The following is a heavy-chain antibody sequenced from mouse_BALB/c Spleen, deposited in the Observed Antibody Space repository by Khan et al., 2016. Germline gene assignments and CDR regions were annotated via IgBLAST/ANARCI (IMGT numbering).Heavy chain of an antibody. CDR1: GYAFSSYW. D-gene: IGHD2-1*01. V-gene: IGHV1-80*01. Sequence: QVQLQQSGAELVRPGSSVKISCKASGYAFSSYWMNWVKQRPGQGLEWIGQIYPGDGDTKYNGKFKGKVTLTAGKSSSTAYMQLSSLTSEDSAVYFCANYGNFDYWGQGTTLTVSS. CDR2: IYPGDGDT. J-gene: IGHJ2*01. CDR3: ANYGNFDY.